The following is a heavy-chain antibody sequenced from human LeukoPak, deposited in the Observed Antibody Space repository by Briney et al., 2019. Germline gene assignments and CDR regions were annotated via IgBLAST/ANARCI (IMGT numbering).Heavy chain of an antibody. J-gene: IGHJ5*02. CDR3: ARGVSSGWHNPTYNWFDP. CDR1: GFTFSSYG. CDR2: IRYDGSNK. V-gene: IGHV3-30*02. Sequence: PGGSLRLSCAASGFTFSSYGMHWVRQAPGKGLEWVAFIRYDGSNKYYADSVKGRFTISRDNSKNTLYLQMNSLRAEDTAVYYCARGVSSGWHNPTYNWFDPWGQGTLVTVSS. D-gene: IGHD6-19*01.